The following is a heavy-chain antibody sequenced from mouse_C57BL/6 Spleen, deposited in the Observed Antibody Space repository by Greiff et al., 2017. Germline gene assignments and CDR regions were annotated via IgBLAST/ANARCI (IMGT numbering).Heavy chain of an antibody. CDR3: TTNRDGYYVAY. V-gene: IGHV14-4*01. D-gene: IGHD2-3*01. CDR2: IDPENGDT. J-gene: IGHJ3*01. CDR1: GFNIKDDY. Sequence: VQLQQSGAELVRPGASVKLSCTASGFNIKDDYMNWVKQRPEQGLEWIGWIDPENGDTEYASKFQGKATITADTSSKTAYLQLSSLTSEDTAVYYSTTNRDGYYVAYWGQGTLVTVSA.